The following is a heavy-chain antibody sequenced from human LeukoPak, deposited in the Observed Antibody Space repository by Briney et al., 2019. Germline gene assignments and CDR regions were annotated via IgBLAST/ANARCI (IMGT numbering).Heavy chain of an antibody. V-gene: IGHV3-23*01. CDR3: AKVSVCYGFYLDY. CDR2: INGAGDNT. CDR1: GFTVSSNY. D-gene: IGHD3-16*01. Sequence: PGGSLRLSCAASGFTVSSNYMSWVRQAPGKGLEWVSTINGAGDNTYYAETVKGRFTISRDNSKNTLYLQMHSLRAEDTAIYYCAKVSVCYGFYLDYRGQGTLVTVS. J-gene: IGHJ4*02.